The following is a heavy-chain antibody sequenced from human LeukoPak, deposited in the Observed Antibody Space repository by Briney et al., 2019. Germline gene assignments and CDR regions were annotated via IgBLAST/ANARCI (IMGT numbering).Heavy chain of an antibody. V-gene: IGHV3-23*01. Sequence: PGGSLRLSCAASEFTFSSYGMSWVRQAPGKGLEWVSAISGNSGNTHYADSVKGRFTISRDNSKNTLYLQMNSLRAEDTAIYYCAKPARVGAVDYWGQGTLVTVSS. CDR3: AKPARVGAVDY. D-gene: IGHD6-13*01. CDR1: EFTFSSYG. J-gene: IGHJ4*02. CDR2: ISGNSGNT.